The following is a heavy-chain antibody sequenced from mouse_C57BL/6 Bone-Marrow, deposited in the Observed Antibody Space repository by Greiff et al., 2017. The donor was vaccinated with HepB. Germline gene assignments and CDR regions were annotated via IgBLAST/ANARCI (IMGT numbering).Heavy chain of an antibody. CDR3: ARQGLVGSSPLYWYFDV. CDR1: GFTFSDYY. V-gene: IGHV5-12*01. CDR2: ISNGGGST. D-gene: IGHD1-1*01. J-gene: IGHJ1*03. Sequence: EVMLVESGGGLVQPGGSLKLSCAASGFTFSDYYMYWVRQTPEKRLEWVAYISNGGGSTYYPDTVKGRFTISRDNAKNTLYLQMSRLKSEDTAMYYCARQGLVGSSPLYWYFDVWGTGTTVTVSS.